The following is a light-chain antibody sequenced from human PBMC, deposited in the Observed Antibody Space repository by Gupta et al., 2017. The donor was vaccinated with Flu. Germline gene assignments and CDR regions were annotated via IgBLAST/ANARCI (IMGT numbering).Light chain of an antibody. CDR1: NSDVGAYND. V-gene: IGLV2-14*01. CDR2: EVN. J-gene: IGLJ2*01. Sequence: QSTIISCTRSNSDVGAYNDVSWYQQHPGKAPKLMIFEVNKRPAGVSTRFSGSKSGNTASLTISGLQAEDDANYYCSSYTGSSTLFGGGTQLTVL. CDR3: SSYTGSSTL.